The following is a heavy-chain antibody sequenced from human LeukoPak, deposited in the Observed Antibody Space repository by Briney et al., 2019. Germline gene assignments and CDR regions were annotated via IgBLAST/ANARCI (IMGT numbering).Heavy chain of an antibody. V-gene: IGHV4-31*03. CDR2: IDDSDNT. CDR3: ARDRSIGRSTPYYFDY. CDR1: GGSISTGGYD. Sequence: SETLSLTCTVSGGSISTGGYDWSWIRQHPGKGLEWIGHIDDSDNTYYTPSLRSRVTISIDTSKNQFSLKLSSVTAADTAVYYCARDRSIGRSTPYYFDYWGQGTLVTVSS. D-gene: IGHD2-15*01. J-gene: IGHJ4*02.